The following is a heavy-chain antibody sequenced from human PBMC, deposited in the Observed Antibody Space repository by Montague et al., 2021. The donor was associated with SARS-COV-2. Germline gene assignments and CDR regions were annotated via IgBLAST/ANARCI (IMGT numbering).Heavy chain of an antibody. D-gene: IGHD6-13*01. J-gene: IGHJ4*02. V-gene: IGHV2-5*02. CDR3: AHRKVLAAAWDY. CDR2: IYWDDDK. CDR1: GFSLSTSGVG. Sequence: PALVKPTQTLTLTCTFSGFSLSTSGVGVGWIRQPPEKALEWLALIYWDDDKRYSPSLKSRLTITKDTSKNQVVLTMTNMDPVDTATYYCAHRKVLAAAWDYWGQGTLVTVSS.